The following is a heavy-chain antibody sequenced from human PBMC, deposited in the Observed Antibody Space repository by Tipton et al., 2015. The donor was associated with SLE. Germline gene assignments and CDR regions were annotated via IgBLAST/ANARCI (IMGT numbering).Heavy chain of an antibody. V-gene: IGHV4-34*01. Sequence: TLSLTCAVYGGSFSGYYCSWIRQPPGKGLEWIGEINHSGSTNYNPSLKSRVTLSVDTSKNQFSLKLSSVTAADTAVYYCASRTYYDFWSGDAFDIWGQGTMVTVSS. CDR2: INHSGST. D-gene: IGHD3-3*01. J-gene: IGHJ3*02. CDR3: ASRTYYDFWSGDAFDI. CDR1: GGSFSGYY.